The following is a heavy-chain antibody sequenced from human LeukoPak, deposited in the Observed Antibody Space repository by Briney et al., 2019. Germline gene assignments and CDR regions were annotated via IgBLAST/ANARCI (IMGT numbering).Heavy chain of an antibody. J-gene: IGHJ4*02. CDR2: ISPTGEGT. D-gene: IGHD4-17*01. V-gene: IGHV3-23*01. CDR1: GFAFGNTG. CDR3: ARDAGGAWPFDY. Sequence: PGGSLRLSCAASGFAFGNTGMTWVRQAPGRGLEWVSTISPTGEGTHYADSVKGRFTISRDNSKNTLSLEMNSLRADDTATYYCARDAGGAWPFDYWGQGTRVIVSS.